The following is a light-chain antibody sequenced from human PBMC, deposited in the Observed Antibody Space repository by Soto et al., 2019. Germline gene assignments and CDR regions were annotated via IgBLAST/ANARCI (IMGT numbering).Light chain of an antibody. V-gene: IGKV1-12*01. J-gene: IGKJ5*01. CDR3: QQAASFPIT. CDR1: QGVSTW. CDR2: TAS. Sequence: DIQMTQSTSTLSASVGYRVTITCRASQGVSTWLAWYQQKPGKAPNLLIYTASSLQSGVPSRFSGSGSGTDFTLTINGLQPEDFATYYCQQAASFPITFGQRRRLEVK.